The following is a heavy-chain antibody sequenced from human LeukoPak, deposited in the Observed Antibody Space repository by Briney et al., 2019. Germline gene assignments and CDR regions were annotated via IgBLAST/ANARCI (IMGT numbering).Heavy chain of an antibody. V-gene: IGHV1-69*04. CDR1: GGTFSSYA. CDR3: ARAGLELASPDY. Sequence: SVKVSCKASGGTFSSYAISWVRQAPGQGLEWMGRIIPILGIANYAQKFQGRVTITADKSTSTAYMEASSLRSEDTAVYYCARAGLELASPDYWGQGTLVTVSS. CDR2: IIPILGIA. J-gene: IGHJ4*02. D-gene: IGHD1-7*01.